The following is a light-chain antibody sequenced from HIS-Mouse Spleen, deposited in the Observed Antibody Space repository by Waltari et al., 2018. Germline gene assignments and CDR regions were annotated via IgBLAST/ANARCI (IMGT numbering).Light chain of an antibody. CDR3: QQYNSYSPKYT. CDR2: KAS. Sequence: DIQMTQSPSTLSASVGDRVPIPCRASQSISSWLAWYQQKPGKAPKLLIYKASSLESGVPSRFSGSGSGTEFTLTISSLQPDDFATYYCQQYNSYSPKYTFGQGTKLEIK. CDR1: QSISSW. J-gene: IGKJ2*01. V-gene: IGKV1-5*03.